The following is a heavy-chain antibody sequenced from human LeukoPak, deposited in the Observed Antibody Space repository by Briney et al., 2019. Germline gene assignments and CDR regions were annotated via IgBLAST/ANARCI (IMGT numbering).Heavy chain of an antibody. CDR3: ARGRFMSSSPYYYYYMDV. V-gene: IGHV1-2*02. J-gene: IGHJ6*03. CDR2: INPNSGGT. D-gene: IGHD6-6*01. CDR1: GYTFTGYY. Sequence: ASVKVSCKASGYTFTGYYMHWVRQAPGQGLEWMGWINPNSGGTNYAQKFQGRVTMTRDMSISTAYMELSRLRSDDTAVYYCARGRFMSSSPYYYYYMDVWGKGTTVTVSS.